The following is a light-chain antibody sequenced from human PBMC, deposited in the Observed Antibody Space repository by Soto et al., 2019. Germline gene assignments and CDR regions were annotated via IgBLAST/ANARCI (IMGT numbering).Light chain of an antibody. CDR2: DAS. V-gene: IGKV3-11*01. J-gene: IGKJ2*01. CDR3: QQYNNWPRT. Sequence: EIVLTQSPATRSLCPGERATLSFRASQIFGSYLGWYQHKPGQAPRLLIYDASNRAPGIPARFSGSGSGTYFTLTISSLEPEDFAVYYCQQYNNWPRTFGQGTKLEIK. CDR1: QIFGSY.